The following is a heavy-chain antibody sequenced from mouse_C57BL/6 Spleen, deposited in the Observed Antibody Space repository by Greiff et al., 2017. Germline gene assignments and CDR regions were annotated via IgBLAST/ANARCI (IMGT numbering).Heavy chain of an antibody. Sequence: EVQLQQSGPELVKPGASVKISCKASGYTFTDYNMDWVKQSHGKSLEWIGDINPNNGGTIYNQKFKGKATLTVDKSSSTAYMELRSLTSEDTAVYYCASGANWYEGFAYWGQGTLVTVSA. D-gene: IGHD4-1*01. CDR1: GYTFTDYN. J-gene: IGHJ3*01. V-gene: IGHV1-18*01. CDR2: INPNNGGT. CDR3: ASGANWYEGFAY.